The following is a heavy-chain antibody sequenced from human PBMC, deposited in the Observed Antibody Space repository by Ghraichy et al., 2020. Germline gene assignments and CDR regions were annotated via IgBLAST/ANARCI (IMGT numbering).Heavy chain of an antibody. D-gene: IGHD5-12*01. CDR3: ARYFCASGSCSHFDY. CDR1: GGSISGYF. J-gene: IGHJ4*02. Sequence: SETLSLTCTVSGGSISGYFWSWIRQPPGKGLEWIGYIHYTGNTKYNPSLKSRVLLSVDTSKNQLSLKLSSVTAADTAVYYCARYFCASGSCSHFDYWGQGTLLTVSS. V-gene: IGHV4-59*01. CDR2: IHYTGNT.